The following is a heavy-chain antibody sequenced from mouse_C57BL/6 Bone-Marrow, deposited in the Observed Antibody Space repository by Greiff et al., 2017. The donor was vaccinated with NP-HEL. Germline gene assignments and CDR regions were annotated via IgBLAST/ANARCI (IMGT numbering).Heavy chain of an antibody. CDR1: GYTFTDYE. J-gene: IGHJ1*03. V-gene: IGHV1-15*01. Sequence: QVQLQQSGAELVRPGASVTLSCKASGYTFTDYEMHWVKQTPVHGLEWIGAIDPETGGTAYNQKFKGKAILTADKSSSTAYMELRSLTSEDSAVYYCTRFIASLVATRYFDFWGTGTTVTVSS. D-gene: IGHD1-1*01. CDR2: IDPETGGT. CDR3: TRFIASLVATRYFDF.